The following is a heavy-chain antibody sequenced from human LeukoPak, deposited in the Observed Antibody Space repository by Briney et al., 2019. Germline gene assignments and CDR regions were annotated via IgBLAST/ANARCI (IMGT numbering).Heavy chain of an antibody. CDR2: INPNSGGT. Sequence: GASVKVSCKASGYTFTAYYVHWVRQAPGQGLEWMGWINPNSGGTNYAQKFQGRVTMTRDTSISTAYMELSRLRSDDTAVYYCARAGREDYYGSGRPAGIDPWGQGTLVTVSS. CDR1: GYTFTAYY. V-gene: IGHV1-2*02. J-gene: IGHJ5*02. D-gene: IGHD3-10*01. CDR3: ARAGREDYYGSGRPAGIDP.